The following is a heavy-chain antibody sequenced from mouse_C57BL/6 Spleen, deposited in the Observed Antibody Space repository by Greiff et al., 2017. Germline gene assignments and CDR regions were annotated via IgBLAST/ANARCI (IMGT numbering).Heavy chain of an antibody. V-gene: IGHV1-62-2*01. CDR1: GYTFTEYS. J-gene: IGHJ2*01. CDR2: FNPGSGSI. D-gene: IGHD1-1*01. CDR3: ARHKENYGSYYFDY. Sequence: QVQLKQSGAELVKPGASVKLSCKASGYTFTEYSIHWVKQRSGQGLEWIGWFNPGSGSIKYNEKFKDKATLTADKSSSTVYMEVRRLTSEDAAVYVGARHKENYGSYYFDYWGQGTTLTVSS.